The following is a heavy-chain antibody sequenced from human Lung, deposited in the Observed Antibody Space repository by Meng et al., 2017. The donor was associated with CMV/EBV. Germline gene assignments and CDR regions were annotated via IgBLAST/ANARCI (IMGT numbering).Heavy chain of an antibody. CDR1: SSSTPNW. CDR3: ARMQLVIPGNIKYGLDV. J-gene: IGHJ6*02. V-gene: IGHV4-4*02. Sequence: SSSTPNWVTWVRQPPGKGLEWIGEVYHSGSANSNPSLKSRVTISVDKSKNQFSLKVNSVTAADTAVYYCARMQLVIPGNIKYGLDVWGQGTTVTVSS. D-gene: IGHD2/OR15-2a*01. CDR2: VYHSGSA.